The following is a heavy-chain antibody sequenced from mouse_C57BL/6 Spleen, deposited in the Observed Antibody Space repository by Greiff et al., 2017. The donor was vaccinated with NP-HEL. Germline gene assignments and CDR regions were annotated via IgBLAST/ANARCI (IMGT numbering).Heavy chain of an antibody. D-gene: IGHD1-2*01. Sequence: EVQLQQSGPELVKPGASVKMSCKASGYTFTDYNMHWVKQSHGKSFEWIGYINPNNGGTSYNQKFKGKATLTVNKSSSTAYMELRSLTSEDSAVYYCASLTTAYYAMDYWGQGTSVTVAS. J-gene: IGHJ4*01. V-gene: IGHV1-22*01. CDR2: INPNNGGT. CDR3: ASLTTAYYAMDY. CDR1: GYTFTDYN.